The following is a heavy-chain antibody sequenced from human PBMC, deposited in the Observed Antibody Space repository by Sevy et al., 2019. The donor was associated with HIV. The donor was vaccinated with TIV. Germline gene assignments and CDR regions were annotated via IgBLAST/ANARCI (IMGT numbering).Heavy chain of an antibody. CDR2: ISGSGGST. CDR3: AKPPVDPRTGP. CDR1: GFTFSSYA. J-gene: IGHJ5*02. Sequence: GGSLRLSCAASGFTFSSYAMSWVRQAPGKGLEWVSAISGSGGSTYYADSVKGRFTISRDNSKNTLYLQMNSLSAEDTAVYYCAKPPVDPRTGPWGQGTLVTVSS. V-gene: IGHV3-23*01. D-gene: IGHD5-12*01.